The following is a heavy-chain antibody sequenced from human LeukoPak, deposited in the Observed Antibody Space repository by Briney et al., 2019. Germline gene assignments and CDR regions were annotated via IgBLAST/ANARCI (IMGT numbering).Heavy chain of an antibody. J-gene: IGHJ6*02. CDR1: GFTFSSYA. CDR2: ISYDGSNK. Sequence: PGGSLRLSCAASGFTFSSYAMHWVRQAPGKGLEWVAVISYDGSNKYYADSVKGRFTISRDSSKNTLYLQMNSLRAEDTAVYYCARDRTVVAYTGPYYYYYYGMDVWGQGTTVTVSS. D-gene: IGHD2-15*01. CDR3: ARDRTVVAYTGPYYYYYYGMDV. V-gene: IGHV3-30-3*01.